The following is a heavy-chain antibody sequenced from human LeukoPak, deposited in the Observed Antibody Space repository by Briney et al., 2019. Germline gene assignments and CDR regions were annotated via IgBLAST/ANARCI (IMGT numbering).Heavy chain of an antibody. Sequence: GGSLRLSCAASGFTCSRYWMSWVRQAPGKGLAWVANINQDGSSKYYEDSVKGRFTISRDNAENSLYLQMNSLRPEDTAVYYCARDPYSGSYGDYYYYYMDVWGKGTTVTISS. CDR2: INQDGSSK. J-gene: IGHJ6*03. CDR1: GFTCSRYW. V-gene: IGHV3-7*01. D-gene: IGHD1-26*01. CDR3: ARDPYSGSYGDYYYYYMDV.